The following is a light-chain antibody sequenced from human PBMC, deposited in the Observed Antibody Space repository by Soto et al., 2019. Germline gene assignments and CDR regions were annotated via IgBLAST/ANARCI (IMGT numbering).Light chain of an antibody. CDR2: GAS. V-gene: IGKV3-20*01. CDR1: QSVPNSH. Sequence: DIVLTQSPGTLSLSPGERVTLSCRASQSVPNSHLAWLQQKPGQAPRLLIYGASNRAGGTPDRFSGSGSGTDFTLTISRLEPEDSAVFYCQQYGSAPYSFGQGTKLEIK. J-gene: IGKJ2*01. CDR3: QQYGSAPYS.